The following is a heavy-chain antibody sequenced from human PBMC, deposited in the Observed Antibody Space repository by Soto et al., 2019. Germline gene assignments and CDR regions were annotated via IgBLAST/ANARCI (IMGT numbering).Heavy chain of an antibody. CDR2: AYHSGST. V-gene: IGHV4-4*02. CDR1: GGFTSTNNW. J-gene: IGHJ4*02. Sequence: SETLALTCAVSGGFTSTNNWWSWVRQPPGKGLEWIGDAYHSGSTEYNPSLKSRVSISVDKSKNQISLKLTSATAADTAVYYCARSPPSSYYGGSGTFDYWGQGTLVTVSS. D-gene: IGHD3-10*01. CDR3: ARSPPSSYYGGSGTFDY.